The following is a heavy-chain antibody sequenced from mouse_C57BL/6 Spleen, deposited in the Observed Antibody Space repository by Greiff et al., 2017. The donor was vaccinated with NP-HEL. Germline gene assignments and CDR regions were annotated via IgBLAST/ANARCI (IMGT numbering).Heavy chain of an antibody. D-gene: IGHD2-3*01. CDR2: IRSKSNNYAT. CDR3: VRPDGYYGYFDV. V-gene: IGHV10-1*01. Sequence: EVKLVESGGGLVQPKGSLKLSCAASGFSFNTYAMNWVRQAPGKGLEWVARIRSKSNNYATYYADSVKDRFTISRDDSESMLYLQMNNLKTEETAMYYCVRPDGYYGYFDVWGTGTTVTVSS. J-gene: IGHJ1*03. CDR1: GFSFNTYA.